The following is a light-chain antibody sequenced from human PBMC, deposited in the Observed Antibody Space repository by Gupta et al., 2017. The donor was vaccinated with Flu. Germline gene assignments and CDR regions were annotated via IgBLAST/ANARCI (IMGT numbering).Light chain of an antibody. CDR1: TGVVTSGQY. V-gene: IGLV7-46*01. CDR2: ETS. CDR3: LLYFRNPRTYV. J-gene: IGLJ3*02. Sequence: QAVVTQEPSLTVSPGGTVTLTFGSSTGVVTSGQYPYWFQQKPGTAPRTLMYETSTQHSWNPARFSGSLFGGPAALPINGLQPEDEAEYYCLLYFRNPRTYVFGGGTTLTVL.